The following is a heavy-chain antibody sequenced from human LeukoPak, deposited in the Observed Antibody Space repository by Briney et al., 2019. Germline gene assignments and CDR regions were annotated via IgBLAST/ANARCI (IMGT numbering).Heavy chain of an antibody. Sequence: GGSLRLSCTASGLTFSTSGFNWVRQAPGKGLEWVASIGPTGSDSYHADSIKGRFTISRDNANNFLYLQMNSLRAEDTAVYYCATETNGRHYDYWGQGTLLTVSS. CDR3: ATETNGRHYDY. CDR2: IGPTGSDS. V-gene: IGHV3-21*06. J-gene: IGHJ4*02. CDR1: GLTFSTSG. D-gene: IGHD1-14*01.